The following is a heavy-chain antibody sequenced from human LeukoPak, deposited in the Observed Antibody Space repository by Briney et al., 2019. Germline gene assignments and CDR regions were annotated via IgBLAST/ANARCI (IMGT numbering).Heavy chain of an antibody. D-gene: IGHD5-18*01. CDR2: IYYSGST. CDR3: ARAAGWDTAMADYYYYIDV. J-gene: IGHJ6*03. V-gene: IGHV4-38-2*02. Sequence: SSETLSLTCTVSGYSISSGYFWGWIRQPPMKGLEWIGSIYYSGSTYYNPSLKSRVTISVDTSKNQFSLKLSSVTAADTAVYYCARAAGWDTAMADYYYYIDVWGKGTTVTISS. CDR1: GYSISSGYF.